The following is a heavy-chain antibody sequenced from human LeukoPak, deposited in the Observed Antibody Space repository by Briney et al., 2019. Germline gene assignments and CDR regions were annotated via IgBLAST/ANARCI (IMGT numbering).Heavy chain of an antibody. J-gene: IGHJ5*02. CDR1: GGSISSYY. V-gene: IGHV4-59*01. CDR3: AREAGIAAAAWFDP. Sequence: PSETLSLTCTASGGSISSYYWSWIRQPPGKGLEWIGYIYYSGSTNYNPSLKSRVTISADTSKNQFSLKLSSVTAADTAVYYCAREAGIAAAAWFDPWGQGTLVTVSS. D-gene: IGHD6-13*01. CDR2: IYYSGST.